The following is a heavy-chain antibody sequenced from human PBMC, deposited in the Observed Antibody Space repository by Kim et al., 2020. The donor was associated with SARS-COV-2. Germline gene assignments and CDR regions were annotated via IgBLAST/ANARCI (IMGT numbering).Heavy chain of an antibody. D-gene: IGHD3-22*01. CDR2: INHSGST. CDR3: ARGMIVANNWFDP. V-gene: IGHV4-34*01. CDR1: GGSFSGYY. Sequence: SETLSLTCAVYGGSFSGYYWSWIRQPPGKGLEWIGEINHSGSTNYNPSLKSRVTISVDTSKNQFSLKLSSVTAADTAVYYCARGMIVANNWFDPWGQGTLVTVSS. J-gene: IGHJ5*02.